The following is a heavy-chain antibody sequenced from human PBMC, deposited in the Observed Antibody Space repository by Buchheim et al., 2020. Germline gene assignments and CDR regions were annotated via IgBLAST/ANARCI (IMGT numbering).Heavy chain of an antibody. Sequence: EVQLVESGGGLVQPGGSLRLSCAASGFTFSSYWMSWVRQAPGKGLEWVANIKQDGSEKYYVDSVKGRFIISRDNAKNSLYLQMNSLRAEDTAVYYCARDLVLRGVRQFDYWGQGTLFTVSS. J-gene: IGHJ4*02. V-gene: IGHV3-7*01. CDR1: GFTFSSYW. CDR2: IKQDGSEK. D-gene: IGHD3-10*01. CDR3: ARDLVLRGVRQFDY.